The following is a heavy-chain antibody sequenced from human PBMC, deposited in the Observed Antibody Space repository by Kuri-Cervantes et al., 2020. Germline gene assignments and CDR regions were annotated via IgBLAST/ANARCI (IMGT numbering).Heavy chain of an antibody. J-gene: IGHJ3*02. V-gene: IGHV3-21*01. D-gene: IGHD3-3*02. Sequence: GESLKISCAASGFTVSSNYMSWVRQAPGKGLEWVSSISSSSSYIYYADSVKGRFTISRDNSKNTLYLQMNSLRAEDTAVYYWARQSIQSAFDIWGQGTMVTVSS. CDR3: ARQSIQSAFDI. CDR2: ISSSSSYI. CDR1: GFTVSSNY.